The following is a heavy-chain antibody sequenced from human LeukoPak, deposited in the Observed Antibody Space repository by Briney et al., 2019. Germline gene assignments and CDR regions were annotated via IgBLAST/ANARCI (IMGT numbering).Heavy chain of an antibody. CDR1: GFTFSSYA. V-gene: IGHV3-23*01. J-gene: IGHJ6*04. CDR2: ISGSGGST. CDR3: AKAENIVATIWFGMDV. D-gene: IGHD5-12*01. Sequence: GGSLRLSCAASGFTFSSYAMSWVRQAPGKGLEWVSAISGSGGSTYYADSVKGRFTISRDNPKNTLYLQMNSLRAEDTAVYYCAKAENIVATIWFGMDVWGKGTTVTVSS.